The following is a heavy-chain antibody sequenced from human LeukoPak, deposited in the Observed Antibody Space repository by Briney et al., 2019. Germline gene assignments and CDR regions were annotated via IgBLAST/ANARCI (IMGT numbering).Heavy chain of an antibody. CDR3: ARDSRAATIRIFDY. CDR2: ISSSSSYI. V-gene: IGHV3-21*01. Sequence: PGGSLRLSCAASGFTFSSYSMNWVRQAPGKGLEWVSSISSSSSYIYYADSVKGRFTISRDNAKNSLYLQMNSLRAEDTAVYYCARDSRAATIRIFDYWGQGTLVTVSS. J-gene: IGHJ4*02. D-gene: IGHD5-12*01. CDR1: GFTFSSYS.